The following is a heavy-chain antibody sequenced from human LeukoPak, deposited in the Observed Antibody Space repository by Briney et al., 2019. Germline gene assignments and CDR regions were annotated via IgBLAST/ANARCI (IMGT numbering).Heavy chain of an antibody. CDR3: ARFGGSGVTRGYFDN. J-gene: IGHJ4*02. Sequence: SETLSLTCTVSAGSISTYYWSWIRQPAGKGPEWIGRIYNSGSTNYNSSLRSRITMSLDTSKNQFSLKLTSVTAADTAVYYCARFGGSGVTRGYFDNWGQGTLVTVSS. D-gene: IGHD2-15*01. V-gene: IGHV4-4*07. CDR2: IYNSGST. CDR1: AGSISTYY.